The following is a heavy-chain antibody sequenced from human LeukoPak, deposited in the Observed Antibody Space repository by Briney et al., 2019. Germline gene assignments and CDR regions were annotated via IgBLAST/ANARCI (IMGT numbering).Heavy chain of an antibody. CDR1: GFTFSSYA. Sequence: GSLRLSCAASGFTFSSYAMHWVRPAPGKGLEWVAVISYDGSNKYYADSVKGRFTISRDNSENTLYLQMNSLRAEDTAVYYCARVLGGGMDFDYWGQGTLVTVSS. J-gene: IGHJ4*02. D-gene: IGHD2-8*01. CDR2: ISYDGSNK. CDR3: ARVLGGGMDFDY. V-gene: IGHV3-30*01.